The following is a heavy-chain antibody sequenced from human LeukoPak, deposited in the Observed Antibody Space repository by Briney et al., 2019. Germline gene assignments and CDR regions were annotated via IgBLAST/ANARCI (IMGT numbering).Heavy chain of an antibody. V-gene: IGHV3-23*01. CDR1: GFTFSSYA. CDR2: ISGSGGST. J-gene: IGHJ4*02. Sequence: GGSLRLSCAASGFTFSSYAMSWVRQAPGKGLEWVSAISGSGGSTYYADSVKGRFTISRDNSKNTLYLQMNSLRAEDTAVYYCAKDSVRWVVPAAPFDYWGQGTLVTVSS. D-gene: IGHD2-2*01. CDR3: AKDSVRWVVPAAPFDY.